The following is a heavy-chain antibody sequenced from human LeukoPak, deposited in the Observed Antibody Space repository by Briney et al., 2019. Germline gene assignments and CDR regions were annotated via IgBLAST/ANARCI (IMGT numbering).Heavy chain of an antibody. Sequence: SVKVSCKASGGTFSSYAISWVRQAPGQGLEWMGGIIPIFGTANYAQKFQGRVTITADKSTSTAYMELSSLRSEDTAVYYYARVRGDYDFWSGYPLDYWGQGTLVTVSS. J-gene: IGHJ4*02. V-gene: IGHV1-69*06. D-gene: IGHD3-3*01. CDR2: IIPIFGTA. CDR1: GGTFSSYA. CDR3: ARVRGDYDFWSGYPLDY.